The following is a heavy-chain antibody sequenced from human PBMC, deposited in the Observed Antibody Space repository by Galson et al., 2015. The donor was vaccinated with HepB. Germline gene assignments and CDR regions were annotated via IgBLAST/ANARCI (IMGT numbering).Heavy chain of an antibody. Sequence: SVKVSCKASGYTFTSSGISWVRQAPGQGLEWMGWISAYNGNTNYAQKLQGRVTMTTDTSTSTAYMELRSLRSDDTAVYYCARAVLGGGSFFYWGQGTLVTVSS. D-gene: IGHD2-15*01. CDR3: ARAVLGGGSFFY. V-gene: IGHV1-18*04. J-gene: IGHJ4*02. CDR1: GYTFTSSG. CDR2: ISAYNGNT.